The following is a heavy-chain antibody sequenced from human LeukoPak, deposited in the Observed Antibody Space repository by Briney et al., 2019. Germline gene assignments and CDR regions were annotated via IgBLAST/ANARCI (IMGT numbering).Heavy chain of an antibody. D-gene: IGHD3-22*01. CDR2: ISSSSSYI. V-gene: IGHV3-21*01. CDR1: GFPFSSYS. CDR3: ARGEATYYYDSSGYYGL. J-gene: IGHJ4*02. Sequence: GGSVRLSCGASGFPFSSYSMNWVRQAPGKGLEWVSSISSSSSYIYYADSVKGRFTISRDNAKNSLYLQMNSLRAEDTAVYYCARGEATYYYDSSGYYGLWGQGTLVTVSS.